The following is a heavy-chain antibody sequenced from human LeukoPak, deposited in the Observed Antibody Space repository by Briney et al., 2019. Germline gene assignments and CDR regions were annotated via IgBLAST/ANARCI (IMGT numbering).Heavy chain of an antibody. CDR3: ARSYYYYYMDV. V-gene: IGHV3-23*01. CDR1: GFTLSSYA. CDR2: IDVTTGGS. J-gene: IGHJ6*03. Sequence: GGSLRLSCAASGFTLSSYAMSWVRQAPGKGLEWVSTIDVTTGGSYYADSVKGRFTISRDTFQNTLYLQMNSLRAEDTAVYYCARSYYYYYMDVWGKGTTVTVSS.